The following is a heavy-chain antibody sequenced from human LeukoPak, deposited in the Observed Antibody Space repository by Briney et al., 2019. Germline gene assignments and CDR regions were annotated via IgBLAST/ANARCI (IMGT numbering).Heavy chain of an antibody. CDR1: GGSISSGSYF. V-gene: IGHV4-61*01. CDR3: ARSKSGYRFDY. CDR2: IFYRGST. J-gene: IGHJ4*02. Sequence: PSQTLSLTCTVSGGSISSGSYFWTWIRQPPGTGLDWVGNIFYRGSTTYNPSLKSRVTISLDMAKSQFSLNLTSVTAADSAIYYCARSKSGYRFDYWSRGTRVIVSS. D-gene: IGHD5-12*01.